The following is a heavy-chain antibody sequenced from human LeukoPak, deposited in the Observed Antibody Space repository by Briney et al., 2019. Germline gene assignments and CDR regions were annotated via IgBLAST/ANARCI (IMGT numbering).Heavy chain of an antibody. J-gene: IGHJ5*02. CDR3: ARGHYDFWSGFPLTDNWFDP. V-gene: IGHV1-69*05. Sequence: ASVKVSCKASGGTFSSYAISWVRQAPGQGLEWMGGIIPIFGTANYAQKFQGRVTITTDESTSTAYMELSSLRSEDTAVYYYARGHYDFWSGFPLTDNWFDPWGQGTLVTVSS. CDR1: GGTFSSYA. CDR2: IIPIFGTA. D-gene: IGHD3-3*01.